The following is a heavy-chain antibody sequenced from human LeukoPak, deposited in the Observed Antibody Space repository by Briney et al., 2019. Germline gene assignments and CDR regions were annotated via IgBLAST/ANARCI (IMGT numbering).Heavy chain of an antibody. V-gene: IGHV4-39*07. Sequence: PSETLSLTCTVSGGSISSSSYYWGWIRQPPGKGLEWIGSIYYSGSTYYNPSLKSRVTISVDTSKNQFSLKLSSVTAADTAVYYCAAPLGGWYKHWGQGTLVTVSS. J-gene: IGHJ1*01. CDR1: GGSISSSSYY. CDR3: AAPLGGWYKH. CDR2: IYYSGST. D-gene: IGHD6-19*01.